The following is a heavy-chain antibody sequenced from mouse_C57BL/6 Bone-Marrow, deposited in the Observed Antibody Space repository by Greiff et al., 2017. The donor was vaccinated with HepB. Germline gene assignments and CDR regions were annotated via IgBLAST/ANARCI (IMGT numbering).Heavy chain of an antibody. CDR2: IDPSDSYT. CDR1: GYTFTSYW. D-gene: IGHD2-4*01. V-gene: IGHV1-50*01. CDR3: SSEGLGLRLGAWFAD. J-gene: IGHJ3*01. Sequence: QVQLQQPGAELVKPGASVKLSCKASGYTFTSYWMQWVKQRPGQGLEWIGEIDPSDSYTNYNQKFKGKATLTVDTSSSTAYMQLSSRTSEDSAVYYCSSEGLGLRLGAWFADWGQGTLVTVSA.